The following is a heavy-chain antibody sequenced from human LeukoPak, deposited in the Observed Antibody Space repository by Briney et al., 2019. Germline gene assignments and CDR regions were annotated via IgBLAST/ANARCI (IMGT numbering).Heavy chain of an antibody. J-gene: IGHJ4*02. V-gene: IGHV3-23*01. CDR1: GLTFTSYA. CDR3: AKENWAYNWKYDSSASGIKY. D-gene: IGHD3-22*01. Sequence: GGSLRLSCAASGLTFTSYAMSWVRQAQGKGLEWVSGISAGGGSTYYADSVKGRFTISRDNSKNTLYLQMNSLRAEDTAVYYCAKENWAYNWKYDSSASGIKYWGQGTLVTVSS. CDR2: ISAGGGST.